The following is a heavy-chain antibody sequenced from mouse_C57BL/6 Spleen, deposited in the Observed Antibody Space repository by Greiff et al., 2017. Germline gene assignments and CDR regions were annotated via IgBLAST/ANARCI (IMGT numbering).Heavy chain of an antibody. J-gene: IGHJ3*01. D-gene: IGHD1-1*01. CDR1: GFNITDYY. CDR3: TYYSSSPAGFAY. CDR2: IDPEDGDT. Sequence: EVQLQQSGAELVRPGASVKLSCTASGFNITDYYMHWVKQRPEQGLEWIGRIDPEDGDTEYAPKFQGKATMTADTSSNTAYLQLSSLTSEDTAVYYCTYYSSSPAGFAYWGQGTLVTVAA. V-gene: IGHV14-1*01.